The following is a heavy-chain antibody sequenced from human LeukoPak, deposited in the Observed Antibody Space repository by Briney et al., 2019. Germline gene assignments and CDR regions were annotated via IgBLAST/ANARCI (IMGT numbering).Heavy chain of an antibody. CDR2: IDPGDSDT. J-gene: IGHJ4*02. CDR3: ARRGCNGGSCYGY. D-gene: IGHD2-15*01. CDR1: GYSFTSYW. Sequence: RGESLKISCKGSGYSFTSYWIGWVRQMPGKGLEWMGIIDPGDSDTKYSPPFQGQVTISADKSISTAYLQWSSLEASDTAMYYCARRGCNGGSCYGYWGQGTLVTVSS. V-gene: IGHV5-51*01.